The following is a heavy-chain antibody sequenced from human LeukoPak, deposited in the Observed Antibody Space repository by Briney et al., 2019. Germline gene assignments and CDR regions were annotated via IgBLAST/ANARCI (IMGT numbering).Heavy chain of an antibody. Sequence: GASVKVSCKASGYTFTSYGISWVRQAPGQGLEWMGWISAYNGNTNYAQKLQGRVTMTTDTSTSIAYMELRSLRSDDTAVYYCARGCSSTSCYEHAFDIWGQGTVVTVSS. CDR2: ISAYNGNT. J-gene: IGHJ3*02. CDR3: ARGCSSTSCYEHAFDI. D-gene: IGHD2-2*01. CDR1: GYTFTSYG. V-gene: IGHV1-18*01.